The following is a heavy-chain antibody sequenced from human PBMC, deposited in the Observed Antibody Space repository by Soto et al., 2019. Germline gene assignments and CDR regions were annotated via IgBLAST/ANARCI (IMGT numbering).Heavy chain of an antibody. CDR1: GYTFTRYG. J-gene: IGHJ6*02. CDR2: ISSYNGNT. D-gene: IGHD4-17*01. CDR3: TRDNYGDYGSYYYYYGMDV. Sequence: QVQLVQSGAEVKKPGASVKVSCMSSGYTFTRYGINWVRQAPGQGLEWMGWISSYNGNTNYAQKFQGRVTMTTDTSTSAAYMALRSLRSDDTAVYYCTRDNYGDYGSYYYYYGMDVWGQGTTVTVSS. V-gene: IGHV1-18*01.